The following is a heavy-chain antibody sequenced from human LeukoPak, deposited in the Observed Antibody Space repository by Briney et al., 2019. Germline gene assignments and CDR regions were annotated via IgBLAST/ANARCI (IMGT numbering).Heavy chain of an antibody. V-gene: IGHV3-53*01. CDR3: ARVSTDYGGYYFDY. D-gene: IGHD4-23*01. Sequence: GGSLRLSCAASGFTVSSNYMSWVRQAPGKGLEWVSVIYSGGSTYYADSVKGRFTISRDNSKNTLYLQMNSLRAEDTAVYYCARVSTDYGGYYFDYWGQGTLVTVSS. CDR2: IYSGGST. CDR1: GFTVSSNY. J-gene: IGHJ4*02.